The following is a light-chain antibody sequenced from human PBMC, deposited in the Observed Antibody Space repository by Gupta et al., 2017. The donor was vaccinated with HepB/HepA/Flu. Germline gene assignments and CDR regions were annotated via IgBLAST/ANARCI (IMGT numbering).Light chain of an antibody. V-gene: IGKV2-28*01. CDR3: RQALQTPLG. Sequence: DIVMTQSPLSLPVTPGEPASISCRSSQSLLHSNGYNYLDWYLQKPGQSPQLLIYLGSNRASGVPDRFSGSGSGTDFTLKISRVEAEDVGVYYCRQALQTPLGFGHGTKVDIK. CDR1: QSLLHSNGYNY. J-gene: IGKJ3*01. CDR2: LGS.